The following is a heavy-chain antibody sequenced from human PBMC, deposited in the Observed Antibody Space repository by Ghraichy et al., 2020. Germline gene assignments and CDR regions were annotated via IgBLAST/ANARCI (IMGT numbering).Heavy chain of an antibody. V-gene: IGHV4-59*01. CDR3: AREGGYYDFWSGTHNWFDP. J-gene: IGHJ5*02. CDR2: IYYSGST. D-gene: IGHD3-3*01. CDR1: GGSISSYY. Sequence: SETLSLTCTVSGGSISSYYWSWIRQPPGKGLEWIGYIYYSGSTNYNPSLKSRVTISVDTSKNQFSLKLSSVTAADTAVYYCAREGGYYDFWSGTHNWFDPWGQGTLVTVSS.